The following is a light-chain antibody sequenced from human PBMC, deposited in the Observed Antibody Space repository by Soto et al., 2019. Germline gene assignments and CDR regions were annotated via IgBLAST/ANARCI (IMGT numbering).Light chain of an antibody. J-gene: IGLJ3*02. Sequence: QSVLTQPASVSGSPGQSITISCTGTSSDVGGYNYVSWYQQHPGKAPKLMIYEVSNRPSGVSNRFSGSKSGNTASLTLSGLQPEDEADYYCSSYTSSSTLGVFGGGTKLTVL. CDR1: SSDVGGYNY. CDR2: EVS. V-gene: IGLV2-14*01. CDR3: SSYTSSSTLGV.